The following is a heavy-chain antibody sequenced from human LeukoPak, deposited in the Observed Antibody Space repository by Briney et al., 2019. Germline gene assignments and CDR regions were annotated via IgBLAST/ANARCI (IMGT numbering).Heavy chain of an antibody. CDR3: AGGSADIVVVPAAGNAFDI. D-gene: IGHD2-2*01. J-gene: IGHJ3*02. V-gene: IGHV4-59*01. CDR2: IYYSGST. Sequence: PSETLSLTCTVSGGSISSYYWSWIRQPPGKGLEWIGYIYYSGSTNYNPSLKSRVTISVDTSKNQFSLKLSSVTAADTAVYYCAGGSADIVVVPAAGNAFDIWGQGTMVTVSS. CDR1: GGSISSYY.